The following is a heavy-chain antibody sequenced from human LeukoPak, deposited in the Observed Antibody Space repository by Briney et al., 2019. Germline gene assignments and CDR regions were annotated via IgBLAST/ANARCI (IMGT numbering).Heavy chain of an antibody. CDR1: GGSLSSSSTSY. Sequence: SSETLSLTCTVSGGSLSSSSTSYWGWIRQPPGKGLEWIGEINHSGSTNYNPSLKSRVTISVDTSKNQFSLKLSSVTAADTAVYYCARERSDSSTCAFDIWGQGTMVTVSS. D-gene: IGHD6-13*01. CDR3: ARERSDSSTCAFDI. CDR2: INHSGST. V-gene: IGHV4-39*07. J-gene: IGHJ3*02.